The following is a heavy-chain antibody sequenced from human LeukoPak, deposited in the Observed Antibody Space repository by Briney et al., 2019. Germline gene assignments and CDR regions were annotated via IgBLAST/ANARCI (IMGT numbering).Heavy chain of an antibody. CDR3: ARDPVYCSGGSCYSRGFAY. CDR1: GFTVSSNY. D-gene: IGHD2-15*01. CDR2: IYSGCST. V-gene: IGHV3-53*01. J-gene: IGHJ4*02. Sequence: GWALRLSCAASGFTVSSNYMSWVRQAPGKGLEWVSVIYSGCSTYYADSVTGRFTISRDNSKNTLYLQMNRLRAEDTAVYYCARDPVYCSGGSCYSRGFAYGGQGTLVTVSS.